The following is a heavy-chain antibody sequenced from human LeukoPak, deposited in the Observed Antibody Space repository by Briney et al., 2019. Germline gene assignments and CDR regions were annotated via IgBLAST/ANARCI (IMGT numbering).Heavy chain of an antibody. CDR3: ARHIVVVTAKNWFDP. CDR1: GGSFSGYY. J-gene: IGHJ5*02. CDR2: INHSGST. Sequence: PSETLSLTCAVYGGSFSGYYWSWIRQPPGKGLEWIGEINHSGSTNYNPSLKSRVTISVDTSKNQFSLKLSSVTAADTAVYYCARHIVVVTAKNWFDPWGQGTLVTVSP. V-gene: IGHV4-34*01. D-gene: IGHD2-21*02.